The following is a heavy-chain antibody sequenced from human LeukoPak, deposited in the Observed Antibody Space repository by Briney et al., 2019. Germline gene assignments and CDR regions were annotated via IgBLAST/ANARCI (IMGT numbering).Heavy chain of an antibody. CDR1: GFTVSSNY. Sequence: PGGSLRLSCAASGFTVSSNYMSWVRQAPGKGLEWVSVIYSGGSTYYADSVKGRFTISRDNSKNTLYLQMNSLRAEDTAVYYCARDLKAVLFAYFDYWGQGALVTVSS. J-gene: IGHJ4*02. D-gene: IGHD3-16*01. CDR3: ARDLKAVLFAYFDY. V-gene: IGHV3-53*01. CDR2: IYSGGST.